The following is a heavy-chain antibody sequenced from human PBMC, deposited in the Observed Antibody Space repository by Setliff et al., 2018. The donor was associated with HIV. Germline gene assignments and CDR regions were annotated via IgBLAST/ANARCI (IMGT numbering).Heavy chain of an antibody. J-gene: IGHJ4*02. Sequence: SETLSLTCSVSGVSMTNNYWAWIRQSPGKGLEWIGYVHYSGNTRYNPSLKSRVTISVDTSKNKFSLKLSSVTAADTAVYYCASEKVAWTVSDSFFEFWGQGVPVTVSS. CDR3: ASEKVAWTVSDSFFEF. CDR2: VHYSGNT. CDR1: GVSMTNNY. D-gene: IGHD2-15*01. V-gene: IGHV4-59*01.